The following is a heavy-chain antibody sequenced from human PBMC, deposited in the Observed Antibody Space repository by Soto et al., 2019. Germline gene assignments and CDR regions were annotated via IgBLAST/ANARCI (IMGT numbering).Heavy chain of an antibody. D-gene: IGHD5-12*01. CDR1: GFTFSSYG. CDR2: IWYDGSNK. V-gene: IGHV3-33*01. Sequence: PGGSLRLSCAASGFTFSSYGMHWVRQAPGKGLEWVAVIWYDGSNKYYADSVKGRFTISRDNSKNTLYLQMNSLRAEETAVYYCARTKRWLQSTFDYWGQGTLVTVSS. J-gene: IGHJ4*02. CDR3: ARTKRWLQSTFDY.